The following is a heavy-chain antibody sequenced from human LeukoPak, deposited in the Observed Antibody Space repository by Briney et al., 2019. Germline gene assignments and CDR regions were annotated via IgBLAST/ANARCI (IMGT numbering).Heavy chain of an antibody. CDR1: GFTFSSYW. CDR2: IKQDGSEK. V-gene: IGHV3-7*03. Sequence: GGSLRLSCAVSGFTFSSYWMSWVRQAPGKGLEWVANIKQDGSEKYYVDSVKGRFTISRDNAKNSLYPQMNSLRAEDTAVYYCAKDRSPNWFDPWGQGTLVTVSS. J-gene: IGHJ5*02. CDR3: AKDRSPNWFDP.